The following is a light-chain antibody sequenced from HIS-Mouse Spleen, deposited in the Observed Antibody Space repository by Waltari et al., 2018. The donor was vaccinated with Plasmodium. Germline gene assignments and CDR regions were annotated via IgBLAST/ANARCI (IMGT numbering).Light chain of an antibody. CDR2: GAS. V-gene: IGKV3-20*01. J-gene: IGKJ2*01. CDR3: QQYGSSPYT. Sequence: ELVLTQSPGSPSLSPGARVTLSCRASQSVSSSYLAWYQQKPGQAPRLPIYGASSRATGIPDRFSGSGSGTDFTLTISRLEPEDFAVYYCQQYGSSPYTFGQGTKLEIK. CDR1: QSVSSSY.